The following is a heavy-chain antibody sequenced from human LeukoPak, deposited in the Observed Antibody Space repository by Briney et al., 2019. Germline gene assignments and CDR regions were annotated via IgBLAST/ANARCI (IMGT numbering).Heavy chain of an antibody. CDR3: TRGSLSGSSRDY. CDR2: MNPNTGDT. D-gene: IGHD5-12*01. J-gene: IGHJ4*02. CDR1: RYTFTGYD. Sequence: ASVRVSCKASRYTFTGYDINWVRQASGQGLEWMGWMNPNTGDTGYAQKFQGRITMTRDTSIDTAYMELSDLRSEDTALYYCTRGSLSGSSRDYWGQGTRVTVSS. V-gene: IGHV1-8*01.